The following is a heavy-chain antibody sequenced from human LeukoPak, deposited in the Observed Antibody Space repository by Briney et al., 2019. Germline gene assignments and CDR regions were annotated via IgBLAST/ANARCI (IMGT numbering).Heavy chain of an antibody. J-gene: IGHJ4*02. Sequence: ASVKVSCKASGYTFTGYYMHWVRQAPGQGLEWMGWINPNSGGTNYAQKFQGRVTMTRDTSISTAYMELSRLRSDDTAVYYCARDRFGVGWLPNYFDYWGQGTLVTVSS. CDR1: GYTFTGYY. CDR3: ARDRFGVGWLPNYFDY. D-gene: IGHD3-10*01. V-gene: IGHV1-2*02. CDR2: INPNSGGT.